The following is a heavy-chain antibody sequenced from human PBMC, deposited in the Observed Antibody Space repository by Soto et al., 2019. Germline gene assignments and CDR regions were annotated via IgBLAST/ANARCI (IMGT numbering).Heavy chain of an antibody. CDR1: EGYSRGLGDW. CDR3: ARGPYIKPSLFAY. Sequence: SHRCGVLEGYSRGLGDWRNMKKKPPGKGLEWIGYIYHSGRTNYNPSLKSRVAISLDRSKTHFSLQVTSVTAADTAMYYCARGPYIKPSLFAYWGHGNLVPGSS. V-gene: IGHV4-30-2*01. CDR2: IYHSGRT. D-gene: IGHD4-4*01. J-gene: IGHJ4*01.